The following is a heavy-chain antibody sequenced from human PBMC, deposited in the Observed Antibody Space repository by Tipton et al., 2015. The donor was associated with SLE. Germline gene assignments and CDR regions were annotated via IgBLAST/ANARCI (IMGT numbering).Heavy chain of an antibody. D-gene: IGHD4-17*01. V-gene: IGHV4-4*08. Sequence: TLSLTCTVSGGSISSHYWSWIRQPPGKGLEWIGYIYTSGSTNYNPSLKSRVTISVDTSKNQFSLKLSSVTAADTAVYYCASWNGDYVNYWGQGTLVTISS. CDR2: IYTSGST. CDR1: GGSISSHY. J-gene: IGHJ4*02. CDR3: ASWNGDYVNY.